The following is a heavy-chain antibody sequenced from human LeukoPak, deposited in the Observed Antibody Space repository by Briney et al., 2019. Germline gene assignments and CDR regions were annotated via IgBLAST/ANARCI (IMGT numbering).Heavy chain of an antibody. J-gene: IGHJ6*02. Sequence: ASVKVSCKASGYSFTSNAMNWVRQAAGQGLEWMGWINTNTGNPTYAQGFTGRFVFSLDTSVSTAYLQISSLKAEDTAVYYCARERYTPHNYYYYGMDVWGQGTTVTVSS. V-gene: IGHV7-4-1*02. CDR1: GYSFTSNA. D-gene: IGHD2-2*02. CDR3: ARERYTPHNYYYYGMDV. CDR2: INTNTGNP.